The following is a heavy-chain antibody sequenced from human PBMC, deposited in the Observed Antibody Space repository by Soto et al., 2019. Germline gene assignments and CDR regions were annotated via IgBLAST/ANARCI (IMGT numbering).Heavy chain of an antibody. Sequence: ASVKVSCKASGYTFTGYYMHWVRQAPGQGLEWMGWISAYNGNTNYAQKLQGRVTMTTDTSTSKAYMELRSLRSDDTAVYYCASTPSSSWLPFDYWGQGTLVTVSS. V-gene: IGHV1-18*04. CDR1: GYTFTGYY. CDR3: ASTPSSSWLPFDY. J-gene: IGHJ4*02. CDR2: ISAYNGNT. D-gene: IGHD6-13*01.